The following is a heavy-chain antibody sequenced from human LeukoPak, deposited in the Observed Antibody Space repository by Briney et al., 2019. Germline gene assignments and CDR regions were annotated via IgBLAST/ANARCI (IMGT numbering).Heavy chain of an antibody. CDR2: INHSGST. CDR1: GFTFSSYT. D-gene: IGHD3-16*01. J-gene: IGHJ4*02. Sequence: GSLRLSCAASGFTFSSYTMNWVRQPPGKGLEWIGEINHSGSTNYNPSLKSRITISVDTSKNQFSLKLSSVTAADTAVYYCARGQVKDYPPLGYWGQGTLVTVSS. CDR3: ARGQVKDYPPLGY. V-gene: IGHV4-34*01.